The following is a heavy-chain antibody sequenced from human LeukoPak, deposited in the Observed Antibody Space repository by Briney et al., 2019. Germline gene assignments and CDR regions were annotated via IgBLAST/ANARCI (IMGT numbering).Heavy chain of an antibody. J-gene: IGHJ4*02. CDR2: INPNSGDA. Sequence: GASVKVSCKASGYTFTGYYMHWVRQAPGQGVEWMGWINPNSGDANYAQKFQGRVTVTRDTTISTAYMELSRLRSDDTAVYYCARVGSSGWYVHPTLDYWGQGTLVTVSS. CDR1: GYTFTGYY. D-gene: IGHD6-19*01. V-gene: IGHV1-2*02. CDR3: ARVGSSGWYVHPTLDY.